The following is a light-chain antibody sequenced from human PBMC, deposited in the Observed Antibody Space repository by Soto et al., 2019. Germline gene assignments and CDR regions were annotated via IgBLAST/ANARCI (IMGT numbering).Light chain of an antibody. CDR1: KSVSIK. J-gene: IGKJ1*01. Sequence: TKSPATXSATNFKRAPVTWRASKSVSIKLAWYKKKHGKDQXLXXXDTYTRDTGIQDRLSGSGSGKDLTLTIRLGQYADFGAYYCQQYDTVPRGTFGHGTKVDI. CDR2: DTY. CDR3: QQYDTVPRGT. V-gene: IGKV3-15*01.